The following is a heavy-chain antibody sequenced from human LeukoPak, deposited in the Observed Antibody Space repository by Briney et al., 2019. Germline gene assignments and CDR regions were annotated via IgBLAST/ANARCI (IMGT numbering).Heavy chain of an antibody. D-gene: IGHD3-10*01. Sequence: PSETLSLTCTVSGGSISSYYWSWIRQPPGKGLEWLGYIYYSGSTNYNPSHKSRVTISVDTSKNQFSLKLSSVTAADTAVYYCARITMAVDRTDYYYYGMDVWGQGTTVTVSS. CDR1: GGSISSYY. V-gene: IGHV4-59*01. J-gene: IGHJ6*02. CDR2: IYYSGST. CDR3: ARITMAVDRTDYYYYGMDV.